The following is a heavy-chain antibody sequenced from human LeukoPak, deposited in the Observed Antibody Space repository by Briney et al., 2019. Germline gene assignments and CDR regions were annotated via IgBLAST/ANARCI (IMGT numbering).Heavy chain of an antibody. CDR2: INTDGSST. V-gene: IGHV3-74*01. Sequence: GGSLRLSCAASGFTFSGYSMHWVRQAPGKGLVWVSRINTDGSSTSYADSVKGRFTIPRDNAKNTLYLQMNSLRAEDTAVYYCARASVAGSFDYWGQGTLVTVSS. CDR3: ARASVAGSFDY. D-gene: IGHD6-19*01. J-gene: IGHJ4*02. CDR1: GFTFSGYS.